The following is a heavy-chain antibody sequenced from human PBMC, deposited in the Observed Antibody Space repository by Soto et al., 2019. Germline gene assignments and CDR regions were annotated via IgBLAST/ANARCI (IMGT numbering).Heavy chain of an antibody. CDR3: AGAFGWAYDYVWGSTSSGY. Sequence: QVQLVQSGAEVKKPGSSVKVSCKASGGTFSSYAISWVRQAPGQGLEWMGGIIPIFGTANYAQKFQGRVTITADESTSTAYMELSSLRSEDTAVYYCAGAFGWAYDYVWGSTSSGYWGQGTLVTVSS. V-gene: IGHV1-69*01. J-gene: IGHJ4*02. CDR2: IIPIFGTA. D-gene: IGHD3-16*01. CDR1: GGTFSSYA.